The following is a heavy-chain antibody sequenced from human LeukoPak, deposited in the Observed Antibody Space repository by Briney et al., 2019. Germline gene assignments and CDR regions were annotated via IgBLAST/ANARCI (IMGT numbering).Heavy chain of an antibody. Sequence: SETLSLTCTVSGYSISSGYYWGWIRPPPGKGLEWIGSIYHSGSTYYNPSLKSRVTISVDTSKNQFSLKLSSVTAADTAVYYCARRRVYSSSWFDYWGQGTLVTVSS. J-gene: IGHJ4*02. D-gene: IGHD6-13*01. V-gene: IGHV4-38-2*02. CDR2: IYHSGST. CDR1: GYSISSGYY. CDR3: ARRRVYSSSWFDY.